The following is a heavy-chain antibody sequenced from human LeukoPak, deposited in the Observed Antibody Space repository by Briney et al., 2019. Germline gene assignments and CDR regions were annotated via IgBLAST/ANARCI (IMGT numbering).Heavy chain of an antibody. CDR2: IYYSGST. J-gene: IGHJ3*02. CDR1: GGSISSYY. D-gene: IGHD3-22*01. Sequence: SETLSLTCTVSGGSISSYYWSWIRQPPGKGLEWIGYIYYSGSTNYNPSLKSRVTISVDTSENQFSLKLSSVTAADTAVYYCARGGYYYDSSGYYSDAFDIWGQGTMVTVSS. V-gene: IGHV4-59*01. CDR3: ARGGYYYDSSGYYSDAFDI.